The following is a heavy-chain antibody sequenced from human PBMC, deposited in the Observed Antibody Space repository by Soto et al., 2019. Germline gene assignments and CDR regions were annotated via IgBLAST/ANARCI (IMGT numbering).Heavy chain of an antibody. CDR2: ISEDGGRS. D-gene: IGHD2-2*01. CDR1: GFDFDMYW. V-gene: IGHV3-74*01. CDR3: ARAPRPSSVGTGAC. J-gene: IGHJ4*02. Sequence: EVQLVESGGGLIQPGGSVRLSCATSGFDFDMYWMQWVRQAPGKGLEWVSRISEDGGRSHYADSVRGRFTISRDNAQNTLFLAMTALRDDDTAVYYCARAPRPSSVGTGACWGQGAPGIVSS.